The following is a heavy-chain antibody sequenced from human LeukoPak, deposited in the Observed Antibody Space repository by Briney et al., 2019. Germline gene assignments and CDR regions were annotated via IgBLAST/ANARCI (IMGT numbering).Heavy chain of an antibody. CDR2: IYHSGST. V-gene: IGHV4-38-2*02. CDR3: ARDQGYCSGGSCYGNAFDI. J-gene: IGHJ3*02. D-gene: IGHD2-15*01. Sequence: KPSETLSLTCTVSGYSISSGYYWGWIRQPPGKGLEWIGSIYHSGSTYYNPSLKSRVTISVDTSKNQFSLKLSSVTAADTAVYYCARDQGYCSGGSCYGNAFDIWGQGTMVTVSS. CDR1: GYSISSGYY.